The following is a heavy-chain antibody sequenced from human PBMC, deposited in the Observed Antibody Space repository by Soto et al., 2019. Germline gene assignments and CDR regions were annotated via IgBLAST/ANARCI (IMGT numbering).Heavy chain of an antibody. CDR2: IYYSGST. CDR1: GGSISSYY. J-gene: IGHJ2*01. CDR3: ARYNWYFDL. Sequence: QAQLQESGPGLVKPSETLSLTCTVSGGSISSYYWSWIRQPPGKGLEWIGYIYYSGSTNYNPSLKSRVTISVDTSKNQFSLKLSSVTAAVTAVYYCARYNWYFDLWGRGTLVTVSS. V-gene: IGHV4-59*01.